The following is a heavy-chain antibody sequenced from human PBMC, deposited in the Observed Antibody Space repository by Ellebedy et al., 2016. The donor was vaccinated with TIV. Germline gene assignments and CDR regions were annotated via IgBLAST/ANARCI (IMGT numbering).Heavy chain of an antibody. CDR3: ARVRRGSSGMDV. CDR2: INPDSGGT. D-gene: IGHD6-13*01. CDR1: GYTFTANY. J-gene: IGHJ6*02. Sequence: ASVKVSCKASGYTFTANYLHWVRQAPGQGLEWMGWINPDSGGTNLAQKFQGRVTMTRDTSINTDYMQLIRLESDDTAVYYCARVRRGSSGMDVWGQGTAVTVSS. V-gene: IGHV1-2*02.